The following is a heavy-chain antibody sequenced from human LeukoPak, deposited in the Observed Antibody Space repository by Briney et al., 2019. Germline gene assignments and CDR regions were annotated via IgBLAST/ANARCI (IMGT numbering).Heavy chain of an antibody. Sequence: GGSLRLSCAASGFTLSNYWMHWVRQAPGKGLVWVSRINADGSSASYADSVKGRFTISRDNAKNTLYLQMNSLRAENTAMYYCARDYGRSRDYGMDVWGQGTTVTVSS. J-gene: IGHJ6*02. CDR3: ARDYGRSRDYGMDV. CDR2: INADGSSA. CDR1: GFTLSNYW. D-gene: IGHD3-10*01. V-gene: IGHV3-74*01.